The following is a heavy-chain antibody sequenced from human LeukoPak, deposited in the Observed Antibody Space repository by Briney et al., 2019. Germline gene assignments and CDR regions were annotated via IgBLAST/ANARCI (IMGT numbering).Heavy chain of an antibody. CDR1: GFTFSTYS. J-gene: IGHJ6*02. CDR2: ISSSSSHI. V-gene: IGHV3-21*01. Sequence: GGSLRLSCAASGFTFSTYSMNWVRQAPGKGLEWVSSISSSSSHIYYADSVKGRFTISRDNAKNSLYLQMNSLRAEDTAVYYCAGSSVYYYYGMDVWGQGTTVTVSS. D-gene: IGHD6-19*01. CDR3: AGSSVYYYYGMDV.